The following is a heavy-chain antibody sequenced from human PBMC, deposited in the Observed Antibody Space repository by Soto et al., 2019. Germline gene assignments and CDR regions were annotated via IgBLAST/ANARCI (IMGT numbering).Heavy chain of an antibody. J-gene: IGHJ4*02. CDR2: VFSSVSA. V-gene: IGHV4-4*07. CDR1: GVSVISYT. Sequence: SETLSLSSIVSGVSVISYTWSWVRQPANKGLEWIGRVFSSVSATYNPSLKSRVSISMDTPENRISLKLDSVTAADAGVYFCARDGMTTGDTWGPGTLVTVSS. D-gene: IGHD2-21*02. CDR3: ARDGMTTGDT.